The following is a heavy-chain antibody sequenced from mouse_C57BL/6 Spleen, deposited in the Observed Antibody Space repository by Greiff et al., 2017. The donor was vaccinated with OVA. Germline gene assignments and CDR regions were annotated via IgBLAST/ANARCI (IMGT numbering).Heavy chain of an antibody. V-gene: IGHV14-2*01. CDR1: GFNIKDYY. J-gene: IGHJ1*03. Sequence: VHVKQSGAELVKPGASVKLSCTASGFNIKDYYMHWVKQRTEQGLEWIGRIDPEDGETKYAPKFQGKATITADTSSNTAYLQLSSLTSEDTAVYYCARSTTVDGWYFDVWGTGTTVTVSS. D-gene: IGHD1-1*01. CDR3: ARSTTVDGWYFDV. CDR2: IDPEDGET.